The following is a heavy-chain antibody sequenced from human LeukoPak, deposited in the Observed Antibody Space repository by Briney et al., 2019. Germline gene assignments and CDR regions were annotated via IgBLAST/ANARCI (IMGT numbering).Heavy chain of an antibody. CDR3: AREFGWAYGSFEY. Sequence: SQTLSLTCTVSGGSISSGDYYWSWIRQPPGKGLEWIGYIYYSGSTYYNPSLKSRVTISVDTSKNQFSLMLTSVTAADTAVYYCAREFGWAYGSFEYWGQGSLVTVSS. V-gene: IGHV4-30-4*01. J-gene: IGHJ4*02. CDR1: GGSISSGDYY. CDR2: IYYSGST. D-gene: IGHD3-10*01.